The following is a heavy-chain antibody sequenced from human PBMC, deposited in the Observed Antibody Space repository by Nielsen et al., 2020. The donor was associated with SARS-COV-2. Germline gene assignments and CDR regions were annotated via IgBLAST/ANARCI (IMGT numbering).Heavy chain of an antibody. CDR3: ARLAWDIVVVPAAYYYMDV. Sequence: VRQMPGKGLEWMGRIDPSDSYTNYSPSFQGHVTISADKSIGTAYLQWSSLKASDTAMYYCARLAWDIVVVPAAYYYMDVWGKGTTVTVSS. CDR2: IDPSDSYT. D-gene: IGHD2-2*01. J-gene: IGHJ6*03. V-gene: IGHV5-10-1*01.